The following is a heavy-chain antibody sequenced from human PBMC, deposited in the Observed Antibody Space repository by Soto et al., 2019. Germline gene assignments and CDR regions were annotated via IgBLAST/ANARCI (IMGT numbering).Heavy chain of an antibody. J-gene: IGHJ4*02. V-gene: IGHV3-7*01. CDR3: AREAQVLIVYAHTDY. D-gene: IGHD2-8*01. Sequence: EVQLVESGGGLVQPGGSLRLSCAASGFTFSSYWMSWVRQAPGKGLEWVANIKQDGSEKYYVDSVKGRFTISRDNAKNSLYLQMNSLRDEDTAVYYCAREAQVLIVYAHTDYWGQGTLVTVSS. CDR1: GFTFSSYW. CDR2: IKQDGSEK.